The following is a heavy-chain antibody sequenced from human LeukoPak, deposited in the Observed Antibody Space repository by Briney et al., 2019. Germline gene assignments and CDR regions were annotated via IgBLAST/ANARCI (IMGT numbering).Heavy chain of an antibody. CDR3: ARDAWLRPYQYYFDY. J-gene: IGHJ4*02. CDR2: IYYSGST. CDR1: GGSISSYY. D-gene: IGHD3-9*01. Sequence: SETLSLTCTVSGGSISSYYWSWIRQPPGKGLEWIGYIYYSGSTNYNPSLKSRVTISVDTSKNQFSLKLSSVTAADRAVYYCARDAWLRPYQYYFDYWGQGTLVTVSS. V-gene: IGHV4-59*01.